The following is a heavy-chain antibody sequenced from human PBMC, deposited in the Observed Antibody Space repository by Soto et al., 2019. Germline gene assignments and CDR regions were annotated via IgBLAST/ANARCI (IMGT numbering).Heavy chain of an antibody. CDR2: MFYGVST. V-gene: IGHV4-39*01. D-gene: IGHD3-3*02. J-gene: IGHJ4*02. CDR3: ARLPSRHLVDY. Sequence: SETLSLTCTVSGSSINRSGYYWVWIRQPPGKGLDWIGSMFYGVSTYYNPSLKSRVTVSVDTSKNQFSLNLRSVTAADTAVYYCARLPSRHLVDYWGQGTLVTVSS. CDR1: GSSINRSGYY.